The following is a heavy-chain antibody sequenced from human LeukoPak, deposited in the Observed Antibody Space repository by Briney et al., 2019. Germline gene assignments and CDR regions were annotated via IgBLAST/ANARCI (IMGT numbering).Heavy chain of an antibody. D-gene: IGHD1-26*01. CDR1: GFTFSDYY. V-gene: IGHV3-11*04. CDR2: ISSSGSTI. Sequence: GGSLRLSCAASGFTFSDYYMSWIRQAPGKGLEWVSYISSSGSTIYYADSVKGRFTISRDNAKNSLYLQMNSLRAEDTAVYYCARGRQNSGSYSDAFDIWGQGTVVTVSS. J-gene: IGHJ3*02. CDR3: ARGRQNSGSYSDAFDI.